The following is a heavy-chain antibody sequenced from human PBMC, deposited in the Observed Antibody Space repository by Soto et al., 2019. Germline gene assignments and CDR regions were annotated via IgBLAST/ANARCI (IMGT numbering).Heavy chain of an antibody. J-gene: IGHJ2*01. Sequence: AQLVESGGGVVQPERSLRLSCGASGFTFGSYAMYWVRQAPGRALEWVAVISYDGAYKDYVDFVQGRFVISRDNSENTLYLQMSSLTTADTAVYFCARSATTVVTNRYFDLWGRGTLVTVSS. V-gene: IGHV3-30*09. CDR2: ISYDGAYK. CDR1: GFTFGSYA. D-gene: IGHD4-4*01. CDR3: ARSATTVVTNRYFDL.